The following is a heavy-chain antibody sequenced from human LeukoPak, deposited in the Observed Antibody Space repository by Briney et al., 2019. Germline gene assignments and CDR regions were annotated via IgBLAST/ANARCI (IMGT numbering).Heavy chain of an antibody. D-gene: IGHD6-13*01. CDR3: ARGSGSSWYYFDY. Sequence: PSETLSLTCTVSGGSISSSSYYWGWIRQPPGKGLEWIGSIYYSGSTYYNPSLKSRVTISVDTSKNQFSLKLSSVTAADTAVYYCARGSGSSWYYFDYWGQGTQVTVSS. CDR2: IYYSGST. J-gene: IGHJ4*02. V-gene: IGHV4-39*07. CDR1: GGSISSSSYY.